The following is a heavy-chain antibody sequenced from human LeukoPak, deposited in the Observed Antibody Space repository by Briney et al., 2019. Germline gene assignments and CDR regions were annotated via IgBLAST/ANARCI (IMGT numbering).Heavy chain of an antibody. Sequence: SETLSLTCAVYGGSFSGYYWSWIRQPPGKGLEWIGEINHSGSTNYNPPLKSRVTISVDTSKNQFSLKLSSVTAADTAVYYCARAVSSSSTVDYWGQGTLVTVSS. J-gene: IGHJ4*02. D-gene: IGHD6-13*01. V-gene: IGHV4-34*01. CDR1: GGSFSGYY. CDR2: INHSGST. CDR3: ARAVSSSSTVDY.